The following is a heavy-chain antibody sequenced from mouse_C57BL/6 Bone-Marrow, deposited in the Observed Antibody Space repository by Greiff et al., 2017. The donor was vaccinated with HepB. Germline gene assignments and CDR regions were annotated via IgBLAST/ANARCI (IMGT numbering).Heavy chain of an antibody. V-gene: IGHV1-58*01. Sequence: EVKLVESGAELVRPGSSVKMSCKTSGYTFTSYGINWVKQRPGQGLEWIGYIYIGNGYTEYNEKFKGKATLTSDTSSSTAYMQLSSLTSEDSAIYFCTAQGARVYYYAMDYWGQGTSVTVSS. CDR3: TAQGARVYYYAMDY. CDR1: GYTFTSYG. J-gene: IGHJ4*01. D-gene: IGHD3-2*02. CDR2: IYIGNGYT.